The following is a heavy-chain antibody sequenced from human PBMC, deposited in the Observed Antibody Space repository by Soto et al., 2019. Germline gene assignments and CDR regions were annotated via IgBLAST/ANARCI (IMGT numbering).Heavy chain of an antibody. V-gene: IGHV1-69*02. CDR1: GGTFSSYT. Sequence: SVKVSCKASGGTFSSYTISWVRQAPGQGLEWMGRIIPILGIANYAQKFQGRVTITADKSTSTAYMELSSLRSEDTAVYYCARALXPWXXEDXWFDPWGQGTLVXVSS. CDR2: IIPILGIA. CDR3: ARALXPWXXEDXWFDP. J-gene: IGHJ5*02.